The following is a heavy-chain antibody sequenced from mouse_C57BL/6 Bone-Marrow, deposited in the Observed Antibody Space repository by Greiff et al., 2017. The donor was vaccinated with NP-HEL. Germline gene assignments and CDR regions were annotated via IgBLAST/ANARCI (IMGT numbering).Heavy chain of an antibody. CDR3: ARGGYYGFAY. V-gene: IGHV1-42*01. CDR1: GYSFTGYY. Sequence: EVQRVESGPELVKPGASVKISCKASGYSFTGYYMNWVKQSPEKSLEWIGEINPSTGGTTYNQKFKAKATLTVDKSSSTAYMQLKSLTSEDSAVYYCARGGYYGFAYWGQGTLVTVSA. CDR2: INPSTGGT. D-gene: IGHD2-3*01. J-gene: IGHJ3*01.